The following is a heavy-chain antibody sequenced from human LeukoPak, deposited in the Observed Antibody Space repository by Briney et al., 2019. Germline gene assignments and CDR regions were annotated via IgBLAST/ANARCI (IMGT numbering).Heavy chain of an antibody. CDR1: GYSITSSSW. V-gene: IGHV4-28*01. CDR2: IYHSGTT. J-gene: IGHJ4*02. CDR3: ARKENVYYYFDY. Sequence: PSETLSLACAVSGYSITSSSWWGWIRQPPGKGLEWIGYIYHSGTTYYNPSLQSRVTMSVDTSKNQFSLKLSSVTAVDTAVYYCARKENVYYYFDYWGQGTLVTVSS. D-gene: IGHD3-10*01.